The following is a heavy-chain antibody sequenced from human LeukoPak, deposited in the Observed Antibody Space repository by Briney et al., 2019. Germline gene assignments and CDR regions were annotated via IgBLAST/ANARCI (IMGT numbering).Heavy chain of an antibody. CDR3: ARVRGYSYDSSDFDY. V-gene: IGHV4-59*01. Sequence: PSEILSLTCTVSGDSISYYYWSWIRQPPGKGLEWIGKIYYSGNTNYNPSLKSRVTISVDTSKNQFSLKLSSVTAADTAVYYCARVRGYSYDSSDFDYWGQGTLVTVSS. CDR1: GDSISYYY. CDR2: IYYSGNT. J-gene: IGHJ4*02. D-gene: IGHD5-18*01.